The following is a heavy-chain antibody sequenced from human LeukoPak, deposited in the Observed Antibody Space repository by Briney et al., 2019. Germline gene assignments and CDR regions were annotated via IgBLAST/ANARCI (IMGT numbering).Heavy chain of an antibody. Sequence: GGSLRLSCAASGFIFSSYSMNWVRQAPGKGLEWVSYISSSSSTIYYADSVKGRFTISRDNAKNSLYLQMNSLRAEDTAVYYCARDALTIFGVVIMHDAFDIWGQGTMVTVSS. CDR1: GFIFSSYS. CDR3: ARDALTIFGVVIMHDAFDI. CDR2: ISSSSSTI. J-gene: IGHJ3*02. D-gene: IGHD3-3*01. V-gene: IGHV3-48*01.